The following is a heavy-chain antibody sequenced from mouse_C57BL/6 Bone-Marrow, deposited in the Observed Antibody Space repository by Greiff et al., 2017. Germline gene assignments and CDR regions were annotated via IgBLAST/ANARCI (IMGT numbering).Heavy chain of an antibody. J-gene: IGHJ1*03. CDR2: IYPSDSET. CDR1: GYTFTSYW. V-gene: IGHV1-61*01. CDR3: ARRGITTVVARWYFDV. D-gene: IGHD1-1*01. Sequence: QVQLQQPGAELVRPGSSVKLSCKASGYTFTSYWMDWVKQRPGQGLEWIGNIYPSDSETHYNQKFKDKATLTVDKSSSTAYMQLSSLTSEDSAVYYCARRGITTVVARWYFDVWGTGTTVTVSS.